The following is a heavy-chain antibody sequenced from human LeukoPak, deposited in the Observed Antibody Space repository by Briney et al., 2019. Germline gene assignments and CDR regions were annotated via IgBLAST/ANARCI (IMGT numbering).Heavy chain of an antibody. Sequence: RPGGSLRLSCAASGFRFDDYGMSWVRHVPGKGLEWVSGTNWDGASTGYADSVKGRITISRDNVKNFLYLQMNSLRVEDTALYFCGRVYCSTTSCYDYYDYHMDVWGKGTTVTVSS. D-gene: IGHD2-2*01. V-gene: IGHV3-20*04. J-gene: IGHJ6*03. CDR1: GFRFDDYG. CDR3: GRVYCSTTSCYDYYDYHMDV. CDR2: TNWDGAST.